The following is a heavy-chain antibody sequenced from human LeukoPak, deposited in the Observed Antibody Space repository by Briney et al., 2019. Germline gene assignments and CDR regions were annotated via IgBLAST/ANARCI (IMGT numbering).Heavy chain of an antibody. J-gene: IGHJ4*02. CDR2: IIINSDYL. Sequence: SGGSLRLSCAASGFTFSSYSMNWVRQAPGRGLEGVSGIIINSDYLYYADSMRGRFTISRDNAKNLLYLQIDSLRVEDTAVYYCARDFFHGSESRPFDYWGQATLVTVSS. D-gene: IGHD1-26*01. CDR3: ARDFFHGSESRPFDY. V-gene: IGHV3-21*01. CDR1: GFTFSSYS.